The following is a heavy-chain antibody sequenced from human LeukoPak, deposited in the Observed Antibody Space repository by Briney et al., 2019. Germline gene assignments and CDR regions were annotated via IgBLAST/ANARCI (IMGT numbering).Heavy chain of an antibody. J-gene: IGHJ4*02. CDR3: ARGGGVTYYDSTGYLRYFDY. CDR2: IYYSGST. D-gene: IGHD3-22*01. Sequence: SETLSLTCTVSGGSISSHYWSWIRQPPGKGLEWIGYIYYSGSTKFNPSLKSGVTISVDTSKNQFSLKLSSVTAADTAVYYCARGGGVTYYDSTGYLRYFDYWGQGTLVSVSS. V-gene: IGHV4-59*11. CDR1: GGSISSHY.